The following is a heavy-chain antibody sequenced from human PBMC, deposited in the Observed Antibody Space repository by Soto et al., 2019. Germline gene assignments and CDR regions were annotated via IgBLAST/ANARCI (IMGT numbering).Heavy chain of an antibody. CDR1: GYTFTNYA. CDR3: VRLGGASTSDY. Sequence: ASVKVSCKASGYTFTNYAIHWVRQAPGQRLEWMGWINAGNADTKYSQKLQGRVTITRDTSASTAYKEVSSLRSEDTAVYYCVRLGGASTSDYWGQGTLVTVSS. J-gene: IGHJ4*02. V-gene: IGHV1-3*01. D-gene: IGHD2-15*01. CDR2: INAGNADT.